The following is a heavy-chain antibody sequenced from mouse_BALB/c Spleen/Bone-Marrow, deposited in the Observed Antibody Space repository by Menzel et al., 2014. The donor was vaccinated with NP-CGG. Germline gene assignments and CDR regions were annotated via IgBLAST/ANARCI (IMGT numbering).Heavy chain of an antibody. V-gene: IGHV5-6-4*01. CDR3: TSMITRGYYFDY. J-gene: IGHJ2*01. CDR2: ISSGGSYT. D-gene: IGHD2-4*01. CDR1: GFTFSSYT. Sequence: EVMLVESGGGLVKPGGSLKLSCAAFGFTFSSYTMSWVRQTPEKRLEWVATISSGGSYTYYPDSVKGRFTISRDNAKNTLYLQMSSLKSEDTAMYYCTSMITRGYYFDYWGQGTTLTVSS.